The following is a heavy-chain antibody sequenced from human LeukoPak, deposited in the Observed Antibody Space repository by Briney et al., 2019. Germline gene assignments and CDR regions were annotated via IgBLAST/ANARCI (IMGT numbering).Heavy chain of an antibody. D-gene: IGHD7-27*01. CDR2: ITTRDGNT. CDR1: GFTFSSYT. Sequence: GGSLRLSRAASGFTFSSYTVSEVRQAPGEGLEWVSTITTRDGNTYYAASVKGRFTVSRDNSKNTLFLQMNSLRAEDTAVYYCAKDGGLWVSAHWGDSWGRGTLVTVSS. J-gene: IGHJ4*02. V-gene: IGHV3-23*01. CDR3: AKDGGLWVSAHWGDS.